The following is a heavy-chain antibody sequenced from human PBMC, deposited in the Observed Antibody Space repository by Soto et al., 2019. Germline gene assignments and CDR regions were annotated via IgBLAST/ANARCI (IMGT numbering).Heavy chain of an antibody. V-gene: IGHV3-7*01. Sequence: PGGSLRLSCAASGFTFSSYWMSWVRQAPGKGLEWVANIKQDGSEKYYVDSVKGRFTISRDNAKNSLYLQMNSLRAEDTAVYYCARDLKDFWSGYDYWGQGTLVTVSS. CDR2: IKQDGSEK. D-gene: IGHD3-3*01. J-gene: IGHJ4*02. CDR3: ARDLKDFWSGYDY. CDR1: GFTFSSYW.